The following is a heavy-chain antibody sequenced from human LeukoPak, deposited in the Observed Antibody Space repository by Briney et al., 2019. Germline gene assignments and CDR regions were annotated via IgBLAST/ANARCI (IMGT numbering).Heavy chain of an antibody. V-gene: IGHV1-3*03. CDR1: GYTFTSYA. D-gene: IGHD6-19*01. Sequence: GASVKVSCKASGYTFTSYAMHWVRQAPGQRLEWMGWINAGNGNTKYSQEFQGRVTITRDTSASTAYMELSSLRSEDMAVYYCARDGGSGWSGWFDPWGQGTLVPVSS. J-gene: IGHJ5*02. CDR3: ARDGGSGWSGWFDP. CDR2: INAGNGNT.